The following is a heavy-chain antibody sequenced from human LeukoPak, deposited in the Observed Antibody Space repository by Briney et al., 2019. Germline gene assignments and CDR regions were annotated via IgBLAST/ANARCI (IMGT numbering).Heavy chain of an antibody. J-gene: IGHJ4*02. CDR2: IDQDGGGK. V-gene: IGHV3-7*01. CDR3: ARGDWAPFDY. D-gene: IGHD2-21*02. Sequence: GGSLRLSCAASGFTFSDYWMSWVRQAPGKGLEWAANIDQDGGGKYYLDSVKGRFTISRDNAKSSLYLQIDSLRAEDTAVYYCARGDWAPFDYWGQGSLLTVSS. CDR1: GFTFSDYW.